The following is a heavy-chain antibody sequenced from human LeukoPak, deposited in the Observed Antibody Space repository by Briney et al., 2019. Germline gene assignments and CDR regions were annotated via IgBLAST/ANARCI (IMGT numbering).Heavy chain of an antibody. D-gene: IGHD2-2*01. CDR3: ARGCGGTSCYLLDF. J-gene: IGHJ4*02. CDR2: ISGYNGDT. CDR1: GYTFTNYG. Sequence: ASVKVSCKASGYTFTNYGLGWVRQAPGQGLEWMGWISGYNGDTNYAQKFQDRVTMTTDTSTSTAYMELRSLRSDDTAFYYCARGCGGTSCYLLDFWGQGTLVTVSS. V-gene: IGHV1-18*01.